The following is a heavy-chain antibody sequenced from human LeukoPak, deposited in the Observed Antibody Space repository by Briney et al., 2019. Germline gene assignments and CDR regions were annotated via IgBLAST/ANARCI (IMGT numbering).Heavy chain of an antibody. CDR3: ARDSMADIGY. J-gene: IGHJ4*02. D-gene: IGHD5-24*01. CDR1: GFTFDDYA. CDR2: ISWNSGSI. Sequence: GGSLRLSCAASGFTFDDYAMQWVRQAPGKGLEWVSGISWNSGSIGYADSVKGRFTISRDNAKNSLYLQMNRLRAEHTAVYYCARDSMADIGYWGQGTLVTVSS. V-gene: IGHV3-9*01.